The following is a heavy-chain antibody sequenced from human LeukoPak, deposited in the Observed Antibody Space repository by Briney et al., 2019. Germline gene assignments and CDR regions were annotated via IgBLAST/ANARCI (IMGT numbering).Heavy chain of an antibody. V-gene: IGHV4-39*07. Sequence: SETLSLTCIVSGDSISSGSFYWGWIRQPPGQGLEWIGSIDYSGSSYYNPSLKTRVSISLDTSKKQFSLKMTSVTAADTAVYFCARTVQGYSFGADSSYYYFMDVWGKGATVTVSS. CDR1: GDSISSGSFY. J-gene: IGHJ6*03. CDR3: ARTVQGYSFGADSSYYYFMDV. D-gene: IGHD5-18*01. CDR2: IDYSGSS.